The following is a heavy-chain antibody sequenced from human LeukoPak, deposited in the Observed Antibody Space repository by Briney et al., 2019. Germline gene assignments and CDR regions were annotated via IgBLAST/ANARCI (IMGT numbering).Heavy chain of an antibody. V-gene: IGHV4-59*13. J-gene: IGHJ4*02. CDR3: ARSRGYFDY. D-gene: IGHD6-13*01. Sequence: PSETLSLTCTVSGGFISSYYWSWIRQPPGKGLKWIGYIYYSGSTNYNPSLKSRVTISVDTSKNQFSLKLSSVTAADTALYYCARSRGYFDYWGQGTLVTVSS. CDR2: IYYSGST. CDR1: GGFISSYY.